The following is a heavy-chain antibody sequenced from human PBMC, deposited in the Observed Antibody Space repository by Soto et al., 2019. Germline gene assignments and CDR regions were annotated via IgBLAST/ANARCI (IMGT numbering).Heavy chain of an antibody. CDR1: GFILSSYS. D-gene: IGHD4-4*01. CDR3: ARDYRNYYGGRYFDL. Sequence: PGGSLRLSCAASGFILSSYSMNWVRQAPGKGLEWVSSISNTRAPINYADSVKGRFTISRDNAKNSVYLQMDSLRAEDTAFYYCARDYRNYYGGRYFDLWGRGTLVTVSS. CDR2: ISNTRAPI. V-gene: IGHV3-21*01. J-gene: IGHJ2*01.